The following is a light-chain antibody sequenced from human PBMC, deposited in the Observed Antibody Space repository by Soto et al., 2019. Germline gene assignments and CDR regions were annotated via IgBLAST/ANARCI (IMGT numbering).Light chain of an antibody. J-gene: IGKJ4*01. CDR1: QSVSGSY. CDR2: GAS. V-gene: IGKV3-20*01. Sequence: EIVLTQSPGTLSLSPGERATLSCRASQSVSGSYLAWYQQKPGQAPRLLIYGASSRATGIPDRFSGSGSGTDFTLTISRLEPEDFAVYYCQQYGSSLPFGGGTKGDIK. CDR3: QQYGSSLP.